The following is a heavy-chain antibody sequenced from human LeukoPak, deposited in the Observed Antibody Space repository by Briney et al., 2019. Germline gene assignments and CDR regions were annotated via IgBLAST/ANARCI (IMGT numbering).Heavy chain of an antibody. Sequence: GVLRLSCAASGFTLSTYWMSWVRQAPGKGPEWVANIKQDGSEIYYVDSVKGRFTISRDNAKNSLYLQMNSLRAEDTAVYYCARDKVVGATIFDYWGQGTLVTVSA. J-gene: IGHJ4*02. CDR3: ARDKVVGATIFDY. CDR2: IKQDGSEI. D-gene: IGHD1-26*01. V-gene: IGHV3-7*03. CDR1: GFTLSTYW.